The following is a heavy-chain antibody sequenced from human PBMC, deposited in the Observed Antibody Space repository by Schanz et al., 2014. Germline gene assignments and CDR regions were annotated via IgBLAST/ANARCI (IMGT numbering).Heavy chain of an antibody. V-gene: IGHV3-33*01. CDR1: GFTFSSYG. CDR2: IWYDENNK. Sequence: QVQLVESGGGVVQFGRSLRLSCVASGFTFSSYGMHWVRQAPGKGLEWVAVIWYDENNKYYADSVKGRFTMSRDNSKSAVYLQMNSLRAEDTAVYYCARANYRRKINFDYWGRGTLVTVSS. CDR3: ARANYRRKINFDY. J-gene: IGHJ4*02. D-gene: IGHD3-10*01.